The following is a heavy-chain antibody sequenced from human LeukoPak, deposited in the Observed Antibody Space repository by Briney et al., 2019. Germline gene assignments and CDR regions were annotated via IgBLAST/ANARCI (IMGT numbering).Heavy chain of an antibody. CDR3: TRDRSSSWYEDYYMDV. V-gene: IGHV3-30*04. Sequence: GRSLRLSCAASGFTFSTYAMHWVRQAPGKGLEWVAVISYDGSSKYYADSVKGRFTISRDNSKNTLYLQMNSLKTEDTAVYYCTRDRSSSWYEDYYMDVWGKGTTVTVSS. CDR1: GFTFSTYA. CDR2: ISYDGSSK. J-gene: IGHJ6*03. D-gene: IGHD6-13*01.